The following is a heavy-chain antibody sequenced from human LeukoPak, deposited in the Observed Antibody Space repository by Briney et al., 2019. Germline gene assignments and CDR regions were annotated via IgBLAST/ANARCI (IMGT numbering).Heavy chain of an antibody. V-gene: IGHV3-48*03. CDR3: ARIGYSSSSFDF. CDR1: GFIFSDYE. J-gene: IGHJ4*02. Sequence: SGGSLRLSCAASGFIFSDYEMNWVRQAPGKGLECVSYISSSGRTMYYADSVKGRFTISRDNAKESLYLQMNSLRAEDTAVYYCARIGYSSSSFDFWGQGTLVTVSS. CDR2: ISSSGRTM. D-gene: IGHD6-6*01.